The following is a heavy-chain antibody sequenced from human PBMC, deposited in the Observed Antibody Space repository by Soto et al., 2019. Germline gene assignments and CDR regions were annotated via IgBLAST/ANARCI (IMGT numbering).Heavy chain of an antibody. CDR2: IYYSGST. CDR3: ARDPNPIFDT. J-gene: IGHJ5*02. D-gene: IGHD3-3*01. V-gene: IGHV4-31*11. CDR1: GGSISSGGYY. Sequence: QVQLQESGPGLVKPSQTLSLTCAVSGGSISSGGYYWSWIRQHPGKGLEWIGYIYYSGSTYYNPSLKSRVTISVDTSKTQFFLNLSSVTDADTAVYYCARDPNPIFDTWGQGILVTVSS.